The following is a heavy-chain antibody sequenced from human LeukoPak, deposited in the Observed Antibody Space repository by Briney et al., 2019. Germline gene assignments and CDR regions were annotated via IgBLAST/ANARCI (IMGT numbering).Heavy chain of an antibody. CDR1: GFTFSGYW. Sequence: PGGSLRLSCAASGFTFSGYWMSWVRQAPGKGLEWVANIKQDGSEKYYVDSVKGRFTISRDNSENTLYLQINRLRVEDTAVYYCAKDTPTTGYHLDSWGQGTLVTVSS. D-gene: IGHD1-1*01. J-gene: IGHJ4*02. CDR2: IKQDGSEK. V-gene: IGHV3-7*01. CDR3: AKDTPTTGYHLDS.